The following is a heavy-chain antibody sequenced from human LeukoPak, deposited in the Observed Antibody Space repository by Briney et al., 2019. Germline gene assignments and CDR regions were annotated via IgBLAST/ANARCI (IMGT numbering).Heavy chain of an antibody. D-gene: IGHD5-12*01. CDR3: ARDAGNSGYDLFDY. V-gene: IGHV3-7*04. CDR1: GFTFRTYW. CDR2: IKQDGREQ. Sequence: GGSLRLSCDASGFTFRTYWMTWVRQAPGKGLEWVANIKQDGREQNYVDSVKGRFTISRDNAKNSLYLQMNSLKAEDTAVYYCARDAGNSGYDLFDYWGQGTLVTVSS. J-gene: IGHJ4*02.